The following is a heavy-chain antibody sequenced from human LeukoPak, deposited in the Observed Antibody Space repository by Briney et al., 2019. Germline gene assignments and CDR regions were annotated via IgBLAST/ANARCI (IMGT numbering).Heavy chain of an antibody. CDR3: ARERNYYDSSGYYSWFDP. CDR2: IYHSGST. V-gene: IGHV4-39*06. CDR1: GGSISSSSYY. Sequence: SETLSLTCTVSGGSISSSSYYWGWIRQPPGKGLEWIGSIYHSGSTYYNPSLKSRVTISVDTSKNQFPLKLSSVTAADTAVYYCARERNYYDSSGYYSWFDPWGQGTLVTVSS. J-gene: IGHJ5*02. D-gene: IGHD3-22*01.